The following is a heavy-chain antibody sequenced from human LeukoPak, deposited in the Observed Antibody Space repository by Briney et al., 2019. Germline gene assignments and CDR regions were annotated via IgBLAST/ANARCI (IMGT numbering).Heavy chain of an antibody. J-gene: IGHJ4*02. V-gene: IGHV3-30-3*01. CDR1: GFTFSNYA. CDR2: ISYDGNNK. CDR3: ARGSTYYDSSGQVPFDY. D-gene: IGHD3-22*01. Sequence: QPGRSLRLSCAASGFTFSNYAIHWVRQAPGKGLEWVSFISYDGNNKYSADSVKGRFTISRDNSKSTLYLQMNSLRAEDTAMYYCARGSTYYDSSGQVPFDYWGQGTLVTVSS.